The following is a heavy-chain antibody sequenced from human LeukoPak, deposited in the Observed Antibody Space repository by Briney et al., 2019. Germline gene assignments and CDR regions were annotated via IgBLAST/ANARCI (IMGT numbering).Heavy chain of an antibody. D-gene: IGHD5-24*01. V-gene: IGHV3-23*01. CDR1: GFTFGNYA. J-gene: IGHJ3*02. CDR2: LTDSGGTT. CDR3: AKKRDAFDI. Sequence: GGSLRLSCVASGFTFGNYAMGWLRQAPGRRPEWDSSLTDSGGTTYYVDSVKGRFAISRDNSKNTLYLHMSSLRADDTAVYYCAKKRDAFDIWGQGTVVTVSS.